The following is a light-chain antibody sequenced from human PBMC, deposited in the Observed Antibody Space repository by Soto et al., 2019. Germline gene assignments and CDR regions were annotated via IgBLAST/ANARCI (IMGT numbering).Light chain of an antibody. CDR2: SNN. Sequence: QSVLTQPPSASGTPGQRVTISCSGSSSNIGSNTVNWYQQLPGTAPKLLIYSNNQRPSGVPDRFSGSKSGTSASLAISGLQSEDGTDYYCAAWDDSLNGLYVVGTGTKLTVL. CDR3: AAWDDSLNGLYV. CDR1: SSNIGSNT. J-gene: IGLJ1*01. V-gene: IGLV1-44*01.